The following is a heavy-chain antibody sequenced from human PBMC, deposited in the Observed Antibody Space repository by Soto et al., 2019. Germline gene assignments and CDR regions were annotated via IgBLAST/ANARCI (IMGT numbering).Heavy chain of an antibody. D-gene: IGHD6-13*01. V-gene: IGHV1-3*01. CDR2: SNAGNGNT. CDR3: ARDLPMIAAAGPDAFDI. CDR1: GYTFTSYA. Sequence: ASVKVSCKASGYTFTSYAMHWVRQAPGQRLEWMGWSNAGNGNTKYSQKFQGRVTITRDTSASTAYMELSSLRSEDTAVYYCARDLPMIAAAGPDAFDIWGQGTMVTVSS. J-gene: IGHJ3*02.